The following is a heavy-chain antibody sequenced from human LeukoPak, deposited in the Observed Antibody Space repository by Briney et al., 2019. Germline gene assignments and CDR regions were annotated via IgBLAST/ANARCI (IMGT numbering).Heavy chain of an antibody. CDR1: GGSISSSSYY. CDR3: ARHLYGDYANFDY. Sequence: SETLSLTCTVSGGSISSSSYYWGWIRQPPGRGLEWIGSIYYSGSTYYNPSLKSRVTISVDTSKNQFSLKLSSVTAADTAVYYCARHLYGDYANFDYWGQGTLVTVSS. J-gene: IGHJ4*02. CDR2: IYYSGST. V-gene: IGHV4-39*01. D-gene: IGHD4-17*01.